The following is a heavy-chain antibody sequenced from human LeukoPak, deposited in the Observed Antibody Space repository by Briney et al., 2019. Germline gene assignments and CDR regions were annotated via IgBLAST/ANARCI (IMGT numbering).Heavy chain of an antibody. CDR3: ARDSPRLYYDLGWFDP. D-gene: IGHD3-3*01. J-gene: IGHJ5*02. CDR2: IYYSGST. V-gene: IGHV4-39*07. Sequence: ASETLSLTCTVSGGSISSSSYYWGWIRQPPGKGLEWIESIYYSGSTYYNPSLKIRVTISVGTSKNQFSLKLSSVTAADTAVYYCARDSPRLYYDLGWFDPWGQGTLVTVSS. CDR1: GGSISSSSYY.